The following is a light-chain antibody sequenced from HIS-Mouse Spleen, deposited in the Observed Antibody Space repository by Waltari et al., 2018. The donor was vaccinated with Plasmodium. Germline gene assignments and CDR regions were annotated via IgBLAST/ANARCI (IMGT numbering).Light chain of an antibody. Sequence: SYELTQPPSVSVSPGQTARITCSGDALAKKYAYWYQQKPGQAPVLVIYKDSERPSGIPERFSGSSSGTTVTLTISGVQAEDEADYYCQSADSSGTPNWVFGGGTKLTVL. CDR1: ALAKKY. CDR2: KDS. V-gene: IGLV3-25*03. J-gene: IGLJ3*02. CDR3: QSADSSGTPNWV.